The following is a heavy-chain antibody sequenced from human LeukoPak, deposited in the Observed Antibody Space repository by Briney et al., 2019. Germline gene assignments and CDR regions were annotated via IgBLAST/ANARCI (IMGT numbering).Heavy chain of an antibody. V-gene: IGHV1-69*04. D-gene: IGHD3-9*01. Sequence: GASVKVSCKASGGTFSSYAISWVRQAPGQGLEWMGRIIPILGIANYAQKFQGRVTITADKSTSTAYMELSSLRSEDTVVYYCARDRRVLRYFESDYWGQGTLVTVSS. CDR1: GGTFSSYA. J-gene: IGHJ4*02. CDR2: IIPILGIA. CDR3: ARDRRVLRYFESDY.